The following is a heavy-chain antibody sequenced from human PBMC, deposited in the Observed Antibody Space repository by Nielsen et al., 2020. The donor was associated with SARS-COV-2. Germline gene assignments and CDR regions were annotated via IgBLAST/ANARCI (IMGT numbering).Heavy chain of an antibody. J-gene: IGHJ2*01. CDR3: ARVRIQAWYFDL. Sequence: ASVKVSCKASGYTFTGYYMHWVRQAPGQGLEWMGIINPSGGSTSYAQKFQGRVTMTRDTSTSTVYMELSSLRSEDTAVYYCARVRIQAWYFDLWGRGTLVTVSS. D-gene: IGHD1-14*01. V-gene: IGHV1-46*01. CDR1: GYTFTGYY. CDR2: INPSGGST.